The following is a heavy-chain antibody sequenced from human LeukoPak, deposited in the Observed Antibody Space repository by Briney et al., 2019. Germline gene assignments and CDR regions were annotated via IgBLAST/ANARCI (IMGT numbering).Heavy chain of an antibody. Sequence: ASVKVSCKASGYTFSDYYIQWVRQAPGQRLEWMGWMNPASGDTKFAQKFQGRVTMTRATSISTANMDLNRLTSDDTAVYYCARDTRRGFTGYDMPGDWGQGTLVTVSS. V-gene: IGHV1-2*02. CDR2: MNPASGDT. CDR3: ARDTRRGFTGYDMPGD. J-gene: IGHJ4*02. CDR1: GYTFSDYY. D-gene: IGHD5-12*01.